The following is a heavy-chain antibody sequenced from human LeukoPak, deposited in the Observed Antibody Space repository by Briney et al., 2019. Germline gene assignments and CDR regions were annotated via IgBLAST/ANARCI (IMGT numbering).Heavy chain of an antibody. V-gene: IGHV4-38-2*01. CDR3: ARPRCSGGSCYSAFVY. CDR1: GYSISSGYY. CDR2: IYHSGST. Sequence: PSETLSLTCAVSGYSISSGYYWGWIRQPPGKGLEWIGSIYHSGSTYYNPSLKSRVTISVDTSKNQFSLKLSSVTAADTAVYYCARPRCSGGSCYSAFVYWGQGTLVTVSS. J-gene: IGHJ4*02. D-gene: IGHD2-15*01.